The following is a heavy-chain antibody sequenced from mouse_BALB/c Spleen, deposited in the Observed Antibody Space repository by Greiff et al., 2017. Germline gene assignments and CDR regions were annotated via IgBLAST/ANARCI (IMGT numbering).Heavy chain of an antibody. CDR2: ISYSGST. J-gene: IGHJ4*01. Sequence: EVKLVESGPGLVKPSQSLSLTCTVTGYSITSDYAWNWIRQFPGNKLEWMGYISYSGSTSYNPSLKSRISITRDTSKNQFFLQLNSVTTEDTATYYCARSTTVVATDYAMDYWGQGTSVTVSS. CDR1: GYSITSDYA. CDR3: ARSTTVVATDYAMDY. V-gene: IGHV3-2*02. D-gene: IGHD1-1*01.